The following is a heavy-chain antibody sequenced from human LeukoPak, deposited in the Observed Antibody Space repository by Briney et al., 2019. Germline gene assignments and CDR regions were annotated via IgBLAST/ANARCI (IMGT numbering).Heavy chain of an antibody. CDR1: GGTFSSYA. CDR2: IIPIFGTA. V-gene: IGHV1-69*13. CDR3: ASYSGYQPRVYYYYGMDV. J-gene: IGHJ6*04. D-gene: IGHD5-12*01. Sequence: ASVKVSCKASGGTFSSYAISWVRQAPGQGLEWMGGIIPIFGTANYAQKFQGRVTITADESTSTAYMELSSLRSEDTAVYYCASYSGYQPRVYYYYGMDVWGKETTVTVSS.